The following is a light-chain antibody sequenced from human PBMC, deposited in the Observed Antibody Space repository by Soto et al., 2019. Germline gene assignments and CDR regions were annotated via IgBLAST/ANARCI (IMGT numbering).Light chain of an antibody. CDR3: QQRSNWPLLT. V-gene: IGKV3-11*01. J-gene: IGKJ4*01. CDR1: LIVSSY. Sequence: EIVLTQSPATLSLSPGERATLSCRTSLIVSSYLAWYHQKPVLALWLLIYDASNRATGIPARFSGSGSGTDFTLTISSLEPEDFAVYYCQQRSNWPLLTFGGGTKVDIK. CDR2: DAS.